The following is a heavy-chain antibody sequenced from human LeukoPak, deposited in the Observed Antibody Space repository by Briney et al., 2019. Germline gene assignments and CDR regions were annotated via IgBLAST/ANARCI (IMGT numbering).Heavy chain of an antibody. CDR1: GGSFSGYY. V-gene: IGHV4-34*01. J-gene: IGHJ3*02. Sequence: SETLSLTCAVYGGSFSGYYWSWIRQPPGKGLEWIGEINHSGSTNYNPSLKSRVTISVDTSKNQFSLKLSSVTAADTAVYYCARDSRATRGAAFDIWGQGTMVTVSS. CDR2: INHSGST. D-gene: IGHD4/OR15-4a*01. CDR3: ARDSRATRGAAFDI.